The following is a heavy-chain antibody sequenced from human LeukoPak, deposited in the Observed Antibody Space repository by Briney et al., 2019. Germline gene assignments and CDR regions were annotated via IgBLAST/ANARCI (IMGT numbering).Heavy chain of an antibody. Sequence: SVKVSCKASGGTFSSYAISWVRQAPGQGLAWMGGIIPIFGTANYAQKFQGRVTITTDESTSTAYMELSSLRSEDTAVYYCARTRISGSYYIHWGQGTLVTVSS. D-gene: IGHD1-26*01. CDR3: ARTRISGSYYIH. J-gene: IGHJ4*02. CDR1: GGTFSSYA. V-gene: IGHV1-69*05. CDR2: IIPIFGTA.